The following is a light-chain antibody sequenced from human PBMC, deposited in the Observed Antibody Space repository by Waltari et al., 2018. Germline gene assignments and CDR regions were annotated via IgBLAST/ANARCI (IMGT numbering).Light chain of an antibody. Sequence: DVQMTQSPSSLSASIGDRVPINRRASRSVIGYLNWYQQKPGKVPKLLIYATSTLHSGVPSRFSGSGSGTDYTLTISSLQPEDFATYYCQQSHSSPLTFGGGTKVEIK. CDR1: RSVIGY. CDR2: ATS. CDR3: QQSHSSPLT. J-gene: IGKJ4*01. V-gene: IGKV1-39*01.